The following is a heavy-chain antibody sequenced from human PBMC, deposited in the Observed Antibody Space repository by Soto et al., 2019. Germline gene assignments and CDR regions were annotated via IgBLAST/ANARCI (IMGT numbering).Heavy chain of an antibody. Sequence: AGGSLRLSCAASGFTFSSYSMNWVRQAPGKGLEWVSSISSSSYIYYADSVKGRFTISRDNAKNSLYLQMNSLRAEDTAVYYCARDLAYYYDSSGYSFDYWGQGTLVTVSS. CDR2: ISSSSYI. CDR3: ARDLAYYYDSSGYSFDY. CDR1: GFTFSSYS. D-gene: IGHD3-22*01. V-gene: IGHV3-21*01. J-gene: IGHJ4*02.